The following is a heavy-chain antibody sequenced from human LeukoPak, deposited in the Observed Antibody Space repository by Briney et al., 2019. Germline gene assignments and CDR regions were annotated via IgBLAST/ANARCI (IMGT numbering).Heavy chain of an antibody. CDR2: IYYSGST. D-gene: IGHD6-19*01. CDR3: ARLVAVAGVFDY. CDR1: GGSISSSNYY. V-gene: IGHV4-39*02. Sequence: SETLSLTCTVSGGSISSSNYYWGWIRQPPGKGLEWIVNIYYSGSTYYNPSLKSRVTISVDTSKNHFSLKLSSVTAADTAVYYCARLVAVAGVFDYWGQGTLVTVSS. J-gene: IGHJ4*02.